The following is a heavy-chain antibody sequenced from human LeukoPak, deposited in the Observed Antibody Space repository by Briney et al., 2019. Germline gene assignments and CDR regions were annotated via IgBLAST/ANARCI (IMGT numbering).Heavy chain of an antibody. V-gene: IGHV3-23*01. Sequence: GGSLRLSCAVSGSTFNIYAMSWVRQAPGKGLEWVSRISASGGGTFYAGSVEGRFIISRDNSKNTLSLQMNSLRAEDTAIYYCAKDKYHDSSGTFDYWGQGTLVTVSS. J-gene: IGHJ4*02. CDR1: GSTFNIYA. CDR3: AKDKYHDSSGTFDY. D-gene: IGHD3-22*01. CDR2: ISASGGGT.